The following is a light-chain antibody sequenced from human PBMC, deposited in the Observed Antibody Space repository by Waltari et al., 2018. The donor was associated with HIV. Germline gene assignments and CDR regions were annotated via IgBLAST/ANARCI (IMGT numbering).Light chain of an antibody. J-gene: IGLJ1*01. Sequence: QSALTQPASVSGSPGQSITISCTRTGRHGGSYNLVSWYQQHPGKAPKLMIYEVSKRPSGVSNRFSGSKSGNTASLTISGLQAEDEADYYCCSYAGSSTYVFGTGTKVTVL. CDR2: EVS. CDR1: GRHGGSYNL. V-gene: IGLV2-23*02. CDR3: CSYAGSSTYV.